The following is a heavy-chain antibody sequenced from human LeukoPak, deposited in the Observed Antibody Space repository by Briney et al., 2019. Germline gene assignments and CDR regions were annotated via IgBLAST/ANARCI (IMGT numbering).Heavy chain of an antibody. CDR1: GYSLPSYW. J-gene: IGHJ4*02. V-gene: IGHV5-51*01. CDR3: ATRVAAAMEPVFDY. CDR2: FIPGDSDT. Sequence: GESLKISCKGPGYSLPSYWIGRVRQRPGQGLEWVGIFIPGDSDTRYSPSFQDQVTTSADKSISTAYLQWSSLKASETAMYYCATRVAAAMEPVFDYWGQGTLVTVSS. D-gene: IGHD2-2*01.